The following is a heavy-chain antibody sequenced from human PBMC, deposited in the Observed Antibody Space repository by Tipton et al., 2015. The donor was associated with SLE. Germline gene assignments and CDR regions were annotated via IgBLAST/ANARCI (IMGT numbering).Heavy chain of an antibody. J-gene: IGHJ3*01. CDR1: GYTFTTYP. CDR3: TRSMGYYGDYRYAFDL. Sequence: QVQLVQSGSELKKPGASVRVSCKASGYTFTTYPMNWVRQAPGQGLEWMGWINTNTGNPTYSQGFTGRFVFSLDTSVTTAYLQINSLQAEGTAVYYCTRSMGYYGDYRYAFDLWGQGTMLTVSS. V-gene: IGHV7-4-1*02. D-gene: IGHD4-17*01. CDR2: INTNTGNP.